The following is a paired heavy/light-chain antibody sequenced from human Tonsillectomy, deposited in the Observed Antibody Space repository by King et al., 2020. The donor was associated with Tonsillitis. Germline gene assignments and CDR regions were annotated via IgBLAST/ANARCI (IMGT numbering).Light chain of an antibody. CDR2: KAS. J-gene: IGKJ2*02. CDR1: QSIDSW. Sequence: DIQMTQSPTTLSASVGDRVTITCRASQSIDSWLAWYQQKPGKAPKLLISKASSLQSGVPSRFSGSGSGTDFTLTISSLQPDDFATYYCQQYYTYQSTFGQGTKLEIE. CDR3: QQYYTYQST. V-gene: IGKV1-5*03.
Heavy chain of an antibody. CDR3: AKVGDAEWQRRTTLDALDI. V-gene: IGHV3-23*01. D-gene: IGHD5-12*01. CDR1: GYTFSSYS. Sequence: EVQLLQSGGGLVPPGGSLRLSCSASGYTFSSYSMSWVRQAPGKGLEWVSGISGSGGSTYYADSMKGRFTISRDNSKDTLFLQMDILRADDTAVYYCAKVGDAEWQRRTTLDALDIWGQGTMVTVS. CDR2: ISGSGGST. J-gene: IGHJ3*02.